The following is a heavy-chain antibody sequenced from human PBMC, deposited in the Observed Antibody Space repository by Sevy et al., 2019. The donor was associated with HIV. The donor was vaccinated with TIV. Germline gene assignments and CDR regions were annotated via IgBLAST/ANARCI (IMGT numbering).Heavy chain of an antibody. V-gene: IGHV3-64D*06. CDR3: VRFSEITIFGVDY. CDR1: GFTFSSYA. J-gene: IGHJ4*02. CDR2: ISSNGGST. Sequence: GESLKISCSASGFTFSSYAMHWVRQAPGKGLEYVSAISSNGGSTYYADSVKGRFTISRDNSKNTLYLQMSSLRAEDTAVYYCVRFSEITIFGVDYWGQGTLVTVSS. D-gene: IGHD3-3*01.